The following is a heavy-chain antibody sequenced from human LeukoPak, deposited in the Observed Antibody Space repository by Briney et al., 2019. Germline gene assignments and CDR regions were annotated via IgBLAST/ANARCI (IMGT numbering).Heavy chain of an antibody. Sequence: PSETLSLTCAVYGGSFSGYYWSWIRQPPGKGLEWIGEINHSGSTNYNPSLKSRVTISVDTSKNQLSLKLSSVTAADTAVYYCASPDSSGYYYDYWGQGTLVTVSS. V-gene: IGHV4-34*01. CDR2: INHSGST. J-gene: IGHJ4*02. CDR3: ASPDSSGYYYDY. D-gene: IGHD3-22*01. CDR1: GGSFSGYY.